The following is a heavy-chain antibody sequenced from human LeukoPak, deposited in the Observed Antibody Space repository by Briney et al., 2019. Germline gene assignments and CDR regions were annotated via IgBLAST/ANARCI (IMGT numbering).Heavy chain of an antibody. CDR3: ARGKLLWFGELYPYYFDY. CDR2: IYHSGST. CDR1: GYPIRSGYD. J-gene: IGHJ4*02. Sequence: WETLSLLCTVSGYPIRSGYDWGWIRQPPGKGLEWIGRIYHSGSTYYNPSLKRRLTISADPSNNQLSLKLSSVTAADTAVYYCARGKLLWFGELYPYYFDYWGQGTLVTVSS. V-gene: IGHV4-38-2*02. D-gene: IGHD3-10*01.